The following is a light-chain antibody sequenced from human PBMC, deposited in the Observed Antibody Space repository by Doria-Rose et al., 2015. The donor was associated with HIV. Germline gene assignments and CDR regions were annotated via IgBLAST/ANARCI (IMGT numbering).Light chain of an antibody. CDR2: DGS. CDR3: HQYGTSWT. CDR1: QSFSRTY. V-gene: IGKV3-20*01. Sequence: ELVLTQSPGTLSLSPGERATLSCRASQSFSRTYLAWYQQQPGQAPSLLTYDGSTRATGIQDRFSASGSGTDFTLTINRLEPEDFALYYCHQYGTSWTFGQGTKVEI. J-gene: IGKJ1*01.